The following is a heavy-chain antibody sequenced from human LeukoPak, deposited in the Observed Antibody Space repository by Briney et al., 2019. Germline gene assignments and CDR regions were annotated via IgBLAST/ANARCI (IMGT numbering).Heavy chain of an antibody. V-gene: IGHV3-64D*06. J-gene: IGHJ4*02. D-gene: IGHD1-7*01. CDR3: VGTIAYRGSEY. Sequence: GGSLRLSCAASGFTFSSFAMHWVRQAPGKGLEYLSAIYSDGSRTYYADSVKGRFTVSRDNAKNTVYLQMNNLRAEDTAVYYCVGTIAYRGSEYWGQGALVTVSS. CDR1: GFTFSSFA. CDR2: IYSDGSRT.